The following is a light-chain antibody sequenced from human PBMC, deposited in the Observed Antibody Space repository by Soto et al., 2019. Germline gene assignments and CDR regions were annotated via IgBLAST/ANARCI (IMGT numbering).Light chain of an antibody. J-gene: IGKJ5*01. V-gene: IGKV1D-13*01. CDR1: QAISRA. CDR2: DAS. Sequence: AIQLTQSPSSLSASVGDRVTITCRASQAISRALAWYQQKPGKPPQLLIHDASTLESGVPSRFSGSGSGTDLTLTISSLQPEDFATYYCQQFNDSPITFGQGTRLEIK. CDR3: QQFNDSPIT.